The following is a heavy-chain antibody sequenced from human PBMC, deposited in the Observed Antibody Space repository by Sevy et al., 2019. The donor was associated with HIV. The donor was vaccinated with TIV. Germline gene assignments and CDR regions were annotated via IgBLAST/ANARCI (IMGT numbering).Heavy chain of an antibody. CDR1: GFTFNMYW. V-gene: IGHV3-7*01. J-gene: IGHJ4*02. D-gene: IGHD3-3*01. CDR2: IKKDGSEK. Sequence: GGSLRLSCAASGFTFNMYWMTWVRQAPGKGLEWVANIKKDGSEKYYVDSVKGRFTMSRDNAKNSLYLQMNSPRAEDTGVYYCARVGVGSWLPHYCFDYWGQGALVTVSS. CDR3: ARVGVGSWLPHYCFDY.